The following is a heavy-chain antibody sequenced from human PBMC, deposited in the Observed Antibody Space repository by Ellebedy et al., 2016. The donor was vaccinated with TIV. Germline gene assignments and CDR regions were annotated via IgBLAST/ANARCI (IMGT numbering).Heavy chain of an antibody. CDR1: GFTFHNYA. Sequence: GGSLRLSXAASGFTFHNYAMSWVRQAPGRGLEWVSAISDSGSRTYYADSVKGRFTISRDNSRNTLYLQMDSLRAEDTGVYYCAKSRNGRATAGDNWGQGTLVTVFS. CDR2: ISDSGSRT. J-gene: IGHJ4*02. D-gene: IGHD2-21*02. CDR3: AKSRNGRATAGDN. V-gene: IGHV3-23*01.